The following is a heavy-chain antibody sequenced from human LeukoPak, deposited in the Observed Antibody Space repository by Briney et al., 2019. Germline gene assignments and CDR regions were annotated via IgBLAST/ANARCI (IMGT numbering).Heavy chain of an antibody. Sequence: GESLKISCEGSGYSFTNYWIGWVRQMPGKGLEWMGIIYPSDSDTRYSPSFQGQVTISADKSISTAYLQWSSLKASDTVMYYCARQKGGSYYGADAFDVWGQGTMVTVSS. V-gene: IGHV5-51*01. CDR2: IYPSDSDT. CDR1: GYSFTNYW. J-gene: IGHJ3*01. CDR3: ARQKGGSYYGADAFDV. D-gene: IGHD1-26*01.